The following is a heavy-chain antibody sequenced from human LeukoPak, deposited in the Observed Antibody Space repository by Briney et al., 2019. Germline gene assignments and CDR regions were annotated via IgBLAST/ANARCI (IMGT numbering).Heavy chain of an antibody. Sequence: PSETLSLTCTVSGGSISSYYWSWIRQPPGKGLEWIGYIYYSGSTNYNPSLKSRVTISVDTSKNQFSLKLSSVTAADTAVYYCARRGLYYYDSSGYYPYYYYYMDVWGKGTTVTISS. D-gene: IGHD3-22*01. CDR2: IYYSGST. CDR1: GGSISSYY. V-gene: IGHV4-59*12. CDR3: ARRGLYYYDSSGYYPYYYYYMDV. J-gene: IGHJ6*03.